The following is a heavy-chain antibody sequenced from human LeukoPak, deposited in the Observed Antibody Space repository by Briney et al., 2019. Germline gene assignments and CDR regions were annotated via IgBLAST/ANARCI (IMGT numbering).Heavy chain of an antibody. CDR3: AKDFSLYDILTGPYYYYYMDV. V-gene: IGHV3-30*02. CDR2: IRYDGSNK. CDR1: GFTFSSYG. Sequence: PGGSLRLSCAASGFTFSSYGMHWVRQAPGKGLEWVAFIRYDGSNKYYADSVKGRFTISRDNSKNTLYLQMNSLRAEDTAVYYCAKDFSLYDILTGPYYYYYMDVWGKGTTVTVSS. J-gene: IGHJ6*03. D-gene: IGHD3-9*01.